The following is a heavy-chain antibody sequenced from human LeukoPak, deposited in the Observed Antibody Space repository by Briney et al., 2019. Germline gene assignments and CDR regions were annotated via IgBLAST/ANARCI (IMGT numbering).Heavy chain of an antibody. D-gene: IGHD3-22*01. Sequence: SKTLSLTCAVYGGSFSGYYWSLIRQPPGKGLEWIGEINHSGSTNYNPSLKSRVTISVDTSKNQFSLKLSSVTAADTAVYYCARYPYYYDSRGYYYFDYWGQGTLVTVSS. CDR2: INHSGST. J-gene: IGHJ4*02. CDR3: ARYPYYYDSRGYYYFDY. V-gene: IGHV4-34*01. CDR1: GGSFSGYY.